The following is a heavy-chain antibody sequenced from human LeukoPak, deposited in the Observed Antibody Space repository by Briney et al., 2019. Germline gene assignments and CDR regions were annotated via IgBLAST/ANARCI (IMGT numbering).Heavy chain of an antibody. J-gene: IGHJ4*02. D-gene: IGHD6-13*01. V-gene: IGHV4-59*06. CDR2: IYYSGST. CDR3: ARYEQQLGVGY. Sequence: SETLSLTCTVSGGSISNYYWSWIRQHPGKGLEWIGYIYYSGSTSYNPSLKSRVTISVDTSKNQFSLKLSSVTAADTAVYYCARYEQQLGVGYWGQGTLVTVSS. CDR1: GGSISNYY.